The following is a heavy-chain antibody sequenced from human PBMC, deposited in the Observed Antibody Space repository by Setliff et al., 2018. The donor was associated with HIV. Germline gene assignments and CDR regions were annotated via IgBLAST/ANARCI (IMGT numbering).Heavy chain of an antibody. Sequence: PSETLSLTCTVADGSISTGSYYWSWVRQPAGRGLEWIGRIYTSGSTNYNPSLKSRVTMSVDTSKNQFSLNLTSVTAADTAVYYCARHSCGTTACYGPDMWGPGTMVTVSS. CDR1: DGSISTGSYY. V-gene: IGHV4-61*02. J-gene: IGHJ3*02. D-gene: IGHD2-15*01. CDR2: IYTSGST. CDR3: ARHSCGTTACYGPDM.